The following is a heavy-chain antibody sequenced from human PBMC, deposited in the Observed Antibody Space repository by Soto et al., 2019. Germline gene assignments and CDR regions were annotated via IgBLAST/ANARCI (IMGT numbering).Heavy chain of an antibody. Sequence: SETLSLTCTVSGGSISSSSYYWGWIRQPPGKGLEWIGCIYYSGSTYYNPSLKSRVTISVDTSKNQFSLKLTSVTAADTAVYYCARHRRTTVAKFYFDNWGQGALVTVSS. CDR3: ARHRRTTVAKFYFDN. CDR1: GGSISSSSYY. V-gene: IGHV4-39*01. J-gene: IGHJ4*02. CDR2: IYYSGST. D-gene: IGHD4-4*01.